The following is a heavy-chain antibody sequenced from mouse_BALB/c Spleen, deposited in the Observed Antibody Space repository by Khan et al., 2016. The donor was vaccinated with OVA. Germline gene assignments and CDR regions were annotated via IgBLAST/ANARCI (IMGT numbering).Heavy chain of an antibody. J-gene: IGHJ4*01. CDR1: GFTFSDYY. V-gene: IGHV5-12*02. D-gene: IGHD2-5*01. CDR2: ISNGGGYT. Sequence: EVELVESGGGLVQPGGSLKLSCATSGFTFSDYYMYWFRQTPEKRLEWVAYISNGGGYTYYPDTVKGRFTISRENAKNTLYLHMSRLRSEDTALYYCARHVYSKGVAMDFWCQGTSVTVSS. CDR3: ARHVYSKGVAMDF.